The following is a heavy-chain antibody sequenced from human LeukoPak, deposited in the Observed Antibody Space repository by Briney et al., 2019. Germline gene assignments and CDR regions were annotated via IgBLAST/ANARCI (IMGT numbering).Heavy chain of an antibody. CDR3: ARDQRLGELSSFDY. V-gene: IGHV4-4*07. Sequence: PSETLSLTCTVSGGSISSYYWNWIRQPAGKGLEWIGRIHTSGSTNYNPSLKSRITMSVDTSKNQFSLKLSSVTAADTAVYYCARDQRLGELSSFDYWGQGTLVTVSS. CDR2: IHTSGST. J-gene: IGHJ4*02. D-gene: IGHD3-16*02. CDR1: GGSISSYY.